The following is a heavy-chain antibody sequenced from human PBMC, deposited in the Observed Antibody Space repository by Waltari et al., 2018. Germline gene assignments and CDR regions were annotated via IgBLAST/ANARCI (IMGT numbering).Heavy chain of an antibody. CDR3: ARDGSSSSFDY. CDR1: VFNFSVSG. CDR2: IRYDETDK. Sequence: QVQLVESGGGVVQPGGSLRLHCAASVFNFSVSGIPWVRQAPGKGLEFVAFIRYDETDKYYADSVKGRFTISRDNSKNTVDLHMNSLRAEDTAVYYCARDGSSSSFDYWGQGTLVTVSS. V-gene: IGHV3-30*02. D-gene: IGHD6-6*01. J-gene: IGHJ4*02.